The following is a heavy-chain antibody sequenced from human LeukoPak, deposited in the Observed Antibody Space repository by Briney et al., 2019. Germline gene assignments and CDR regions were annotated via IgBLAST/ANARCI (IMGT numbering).Heavy chain of an antibody. CDR3: ARDIRIIAVAGTFDY. V-gene: IGHV3-21*01. CDR1: GFTFSSYS. CDR2: ISSSSSYI. D-gene: IGHD6-19*01. Sequence: GGSLRLSCAASGFTFSSYSMNWVRQAPGKGLEWVSSISSSSSYIYYADSVKGRFTISRDNAKNSLYLQMNSLRAEDTAVYYCARDIRIIAVAGTFDYWGQGTLVTVSS. J-gene: IGHJ4*02.